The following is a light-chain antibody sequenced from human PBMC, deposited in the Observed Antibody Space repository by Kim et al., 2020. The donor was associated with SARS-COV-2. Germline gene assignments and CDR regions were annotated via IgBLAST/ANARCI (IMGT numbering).Light chain of an antibody. J-gene: IGLJ1*01. CDR1: RSDVGYYKS. CDR3: NSHTTSSTYV. Sequence: GQSTTLSCPGTRSDVGYYKSVSWYQQHPGKAPKLFIYDVSERASGVSNRFSGSQSGNTASLTISGLRTEDEADYYCNSHTTSSTYVFGSGTKVTVL. CDR2: DVS. V-gene: IGLV2-14*03.